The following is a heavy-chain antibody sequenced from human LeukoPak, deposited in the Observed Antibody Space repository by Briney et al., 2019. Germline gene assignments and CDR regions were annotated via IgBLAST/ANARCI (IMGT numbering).Heavy chain of an antibody. CDR1: GFTVSTTY. V-gene: IGHV3-53*01. CDR3: ARLVVVTAIIDY. Sequence: PGGSLRLSCAASGFTVSTTYMTWVRQAPGKGLEWVSVIYSGGITYYADSVKGRFTISRDNSKNTLYLQMNSLRAADTAVYYCARLVVVTAIIDYWGQGTLVTVSS. D-gene: IGHD2-21*02. J-gene: IGHJ4*02. CDR2: IYSGGIT.